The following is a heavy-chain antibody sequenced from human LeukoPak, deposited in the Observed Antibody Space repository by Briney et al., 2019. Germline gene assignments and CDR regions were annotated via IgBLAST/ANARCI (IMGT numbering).Heavy chain of an antibody. V-gene: IGHV1-18*01. CDR2: ISAYNGNT. Sequence: GASVKVSCKASGYTFTSYGISWVRQAPGQGLEWMGWISAYNGNTNYAQKLQGRGTMTTDTSTSTAYMELRSLRSDDKAVYYCARAGYYDSSGYYQVDYWGQGTLVTASS. D-gene: IGHD3-22*01. J-gene: IGHJ4*02. CDR1: GYTFTSYG. CDR3: ARAGYYDSSGYYQVDY.